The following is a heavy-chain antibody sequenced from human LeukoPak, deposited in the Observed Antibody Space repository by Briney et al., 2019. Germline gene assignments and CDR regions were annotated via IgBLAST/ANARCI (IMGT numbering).Heavy chain of an antibody. CDR2: VYYGGTT. CDR1: GGSVSSYY. D-gene: IGHD2-15*01. J-gene: IGHJ3*02. CDR3: ARDCTGGSCYPPSDGFDI. V-gene: IGHV4-59*02. Sequence: SETLSLTCTVSGGSVSSYYWSWVRQTPGQGPEWIGYVYYGGTTSYSPSLKSRVTMSIDRSKNEFSLTLFSVTAADTANYYCARDCTGGSCYPPSDGFDIWGQGTKVTVSS.